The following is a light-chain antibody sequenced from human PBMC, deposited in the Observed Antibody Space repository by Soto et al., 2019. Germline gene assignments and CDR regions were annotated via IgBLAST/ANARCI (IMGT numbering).Light chain of an antibody. Sequence: DIPMTQSPSSLSASVGDRVTITCRASQGISNYLAWYQQKPGKVPKLLIYAASTLQSGVPSRFSGSGSGTDFTLTISSLQPEDVATYYCQSYNSAPRLTFGGGTKVEIK. CDR3: QSYNSAPRLT. CDR2: AAS. V-gene: IGKV1-27*01. J-gene: IGKJ4*01. CDR1: QGISNY.